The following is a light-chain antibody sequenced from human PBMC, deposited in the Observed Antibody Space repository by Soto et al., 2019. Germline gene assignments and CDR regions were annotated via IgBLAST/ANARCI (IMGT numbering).Light chain of an antibody. V-gene: IGKV1-5*01. CDR1: QSISRW. J-gene: IGKJ1*01. CDR3: QHYNSYSEA. Sequence: DIQMTQSPSTLSASVGDRVTITCWASQSISRWLDWYQKKKGKAPKLLIYDASSLESGVPSRLRGSGYGTDLTITISCMQSEDFEVYYCQHYNSYSEAFGHGTKVDI. CDR2: DAS.